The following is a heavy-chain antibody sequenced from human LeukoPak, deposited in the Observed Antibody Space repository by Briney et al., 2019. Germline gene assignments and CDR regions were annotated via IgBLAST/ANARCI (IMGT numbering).Heavy chain of an antibody. J-gene: IGHJ4*02. D-gene: IGHD3-22*01. CDR3: AKSKKQDYYDSSGYLMAFDY. Sequence: GGSLRLSCAASGFTFSSYAMSWVRQAPGKGLEWVSAISGSGGSTYYADSVKGRFTISRDNSKNTLYLQMNSLRAEDTAVYCCAKSKKQDYYDSSGYLMAFDYWGQGTLVTVSS. CDR2: ISGSGGST. V-gene: IGHV3-23*01. CDR1: GFTFSSYA.